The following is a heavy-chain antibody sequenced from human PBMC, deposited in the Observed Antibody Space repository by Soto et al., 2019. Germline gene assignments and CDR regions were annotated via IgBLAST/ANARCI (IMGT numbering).Heavy chain of an antibody. CDR3: ARDQGSPFDY. CDR1: GVSFRTYY. D-gene: IGHD2-15*01. CDR2: IYYSGSS. V-gene: IGHV4-59*01. J-gene: IGHJ4*02. Sequence: QVQLQESGPGLLKPSETLSLTCSVSGVSFRTYYWSWIRQAPGKGLEWLGYIYYSGSSHYNPSLTSRVTMSVDTSKNEVSRKLSSVTAADTAVYYCARDQGSPFDYWGQGTLVNVSS.